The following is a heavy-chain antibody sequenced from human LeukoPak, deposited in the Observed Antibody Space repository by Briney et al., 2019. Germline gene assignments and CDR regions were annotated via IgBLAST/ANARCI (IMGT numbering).Heavy chain of an antibody. V-gene: IGHV4-39*01. J-gene: IGHJ4*02. CDR1: GGSIGSSSYY. CDR2: IYYSGST. CDR3: ACRDSNLFDY. D-gene: IGHD4-11*01. Sequence: SETLSLTCTVSGGSIGSSSYYWGWIRQPPGKGLEWIGSIYYSGSTYYNPSLKSRVAISVDTSKNQFSLKLSSVTAADTAVYYCACRDSNLFDYWGQGTLVTVSS.